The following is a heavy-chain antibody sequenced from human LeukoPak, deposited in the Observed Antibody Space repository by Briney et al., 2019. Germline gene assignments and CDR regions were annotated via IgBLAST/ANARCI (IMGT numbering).Heavy chain of an antibody. CDR3: ARRNRILDYMDV. J-gene: IGHJ6*03. CDR2: IYYSGST. V-gene: IGHV4-39*07. Sequence: SETLSLTCTVSGGSVSSSDYYWGWIRQPPGKGLEWIGSIYYSGSTYYNPSLKSRVTISVDTSKNQFSLKLSSVTAADTAVYHCARRNRILDYMDVWGIGTTVTVSS. D-gene: IGHD2-15*01. CDR1: GGSVSSSDYY.